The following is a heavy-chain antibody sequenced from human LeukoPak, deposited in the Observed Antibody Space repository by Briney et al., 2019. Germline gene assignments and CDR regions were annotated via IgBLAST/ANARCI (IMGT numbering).Heavy chain of an antibody. J-gene: IGHJ3*02. D-gene: IGHD3-3*01. CDR2: IIPIFGTA. CDR1: GGTFSSYA. CDR3: ARSGTESGYDAFDI. Sequence: SVKVSCKASGGTFSSYAISWVRQAPGQGLEWMGGIIPIFGTANYAQKFQGRVTITADESTSTAYMELSRLRSDDTAVYYCARSGTESGYDAFDIWGQGTMVTVSS. V-gene: IGHV1-69*13.